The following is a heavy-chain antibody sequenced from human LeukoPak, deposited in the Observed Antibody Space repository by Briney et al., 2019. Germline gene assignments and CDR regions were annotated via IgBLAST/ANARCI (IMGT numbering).Heavy chain of an antibody. CDR3: ARGGATTSQFDY. J-gene: IGHJ4*02. CDR1: GFTFSSYS. Sequence: GGSLRLSCAASGFTFSSYSMNWVRQAPGKGLEWVSSISSSSSYIYYAESVKGRFTISRDNAKNSLYLQMNSLRAEDTAVYYCARGGATTSQFDYWGQGTLVTASS. V-gene: IGHV3-21*01. D-gene: IGHD1-26*01. CDR2: ISSSSSYI.